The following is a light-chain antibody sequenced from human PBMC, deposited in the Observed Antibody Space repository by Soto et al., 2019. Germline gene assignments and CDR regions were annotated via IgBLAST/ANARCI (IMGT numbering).Light chain of an antibody. Sequence: QSALTQPASVSGSPVQSITISCTGTSSDVGGYNYVSWYQQHPGKAPKFMIYDVSNRPSGVSNRFSGSKSGNTASLTISGLQAEDEDDYYCSSYTTSNTRQIVFGTGTKLTVL. V-gene: IGLV2-14*01. CDR3: SSYTTSNTRQIV. CDR2: DVS. CDR1: SSDVGGYNY. J-gene: IGLJ1*01.